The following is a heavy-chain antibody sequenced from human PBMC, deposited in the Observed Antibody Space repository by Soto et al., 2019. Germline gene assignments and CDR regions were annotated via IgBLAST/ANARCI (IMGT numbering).Heavy chain of an antibody. J-gene: IGHJ5*02. CDR3: ARGGYCSGGSCYDPLHINWFDP. CDR2: IYYSGST. D-gene: IGHD2-15*01. CDR1: GGSISSSSYY. V-gene: IGHV4-39*01. Sequence: QLQLQESGPGLVKPSETLSLTCTVSGGSISSSSYYWGWIRQPPGKGLEWIGSIYYSGSTYYNPSLKSRVTISVDTSKNQFSLKLSSVTAADTAVYYCARGGYCSGGSCYDPLHINWFDPWGQGTLVTVSS.